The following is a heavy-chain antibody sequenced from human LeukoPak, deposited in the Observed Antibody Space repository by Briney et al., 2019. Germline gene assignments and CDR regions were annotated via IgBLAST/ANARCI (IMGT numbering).Heavy chain of an antibody. CDR2: ISSVSSYI. Sequence: GGSLRLSCAASGFTFSSYSMNWVRQAPGKGLEWFPSISSVSSYIDYADSVKGRFTISRDNAKNSLDLQMNSLRAEDTAVYYCARGGGTNYYGSGSYPYYFDYWGQGTLVTVSS. CDR1: GFTFSSYS. V-gene: IGHV3-21*01. J-gene: IGHJ4*02. D-gene: IGHD3-10*01. CDR3: ARGGGTNYYGSGSYPYYFDY.